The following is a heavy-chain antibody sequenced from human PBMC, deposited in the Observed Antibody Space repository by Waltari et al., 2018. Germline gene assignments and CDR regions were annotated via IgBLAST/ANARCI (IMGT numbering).Heavy chain of an antibody. D-gene: IGHD7-27*01. V-gene: IGHV5-51*01. CDR2: INPGDSDT. CDR1: GYTFTSYW. Sequence: EVQLVQSGAEVKKPGESLKISCKGSGYTFTSYWIGWVRQMPGKGLEWMGTINPGDSDTRYSPSFQGQVTMSVDKSISPAYLQWSSLQASDPAMFYCARQLSGGYLDDWGQGTLVTVSS. J-gene: IGHJ4*02. CDR3: ARQLSGGYLDD.